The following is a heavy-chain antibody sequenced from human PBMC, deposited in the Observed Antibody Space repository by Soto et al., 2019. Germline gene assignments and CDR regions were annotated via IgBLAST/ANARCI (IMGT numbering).Heavy chain of an antibody. V-gene: IGHV4-61*01. J-gene: IGHJ5*02. CDR3: ARKIDSDWRRDWFDP. Sequence: SETLSLTCTVSGGSVSSGSYYWSWIRQPPGKGLEWIGYIYYSGSTNYNPSLKSRVTISVDTSKNQFSLKLSSVTAADTAVYYCARKIDSDWRRDWFDPWGQGTLVTVSS. CDR2: IYYSGST. CDR1: GGSVSSGSYY. D-gene: IGHD2-15*01.